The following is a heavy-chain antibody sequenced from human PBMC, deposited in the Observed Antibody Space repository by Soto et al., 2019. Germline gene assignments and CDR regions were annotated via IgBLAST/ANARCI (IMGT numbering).Heavy chain of an antibody. J-gene: IGHJ5*02. CDR2: IFHTGST. CDR1: GASISSGDSY. V-gene: IGHV4-31*11. CDR3: AREPYCTSATCFIHFDP. D-gene: IGHD2-2*01. Sequence: SETLSPTCAVSGASISSGDSYWSWIRQRPGKGLEWIGYIFHTGSTYYNPSLKSRVTISLDSSKNQFSLKLTSATAADTAVYFCAREPYCTSATCFIHFDPWGQGSLVTVSS.